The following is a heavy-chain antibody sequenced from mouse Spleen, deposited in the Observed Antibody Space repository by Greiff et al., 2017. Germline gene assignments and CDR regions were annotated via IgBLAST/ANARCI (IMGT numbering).Heavy chain of an antibody. CDR1: GYTFTSYW. V-gene: IGHV1-5*01. D-gene: IGHD2-1*01. Sequence: VHVKQSGTVLARPGASVKMSCKTSGYTFTSYWMHWVKQRPGQGLEWIGAIYPGNSDTSYNQKFKGKAKLTAVTSASTAYMELSSLTNEDSAVYYCTRRSYGNYGYFDVWGTGTTVTVSS. J-gene: IGHJ1*03. CDR3: TRRSYGNYGYFDV. CDR2: IYPGNSDT.